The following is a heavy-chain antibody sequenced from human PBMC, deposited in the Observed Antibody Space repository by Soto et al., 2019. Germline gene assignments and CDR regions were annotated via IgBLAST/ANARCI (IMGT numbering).Heavy chain of an antibody. CDR1: GYTFTGYY. CDR3: AIAVAGLGYFDY. D-gene: IGHD6-19*01. V-gene: IGHV1-2*02. CDR2: INPNSGGT. J-gene: IGHJ4*02. Sequence: ASVKVSCKASGYTFTGYYMHWVRQAPGQGLEWMGWINPNSGGTNYAQKFQGRVTMTRGTSISTAYMELSRLRSDDTAVYYCAIAVAGLGYFDYWGQGTLDTVSS.